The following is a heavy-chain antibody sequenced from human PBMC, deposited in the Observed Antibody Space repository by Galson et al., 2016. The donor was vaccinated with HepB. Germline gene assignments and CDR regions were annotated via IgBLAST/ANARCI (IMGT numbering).Heavy chain of an antibody. CDR3: ARDVHFRFDY. V-gene: IGHV1-18*04. J-gene: IGHJ4*02. CDR2: ISANSGNT. D-gene: IGHD3-3*02. Sequence: SVKVSCKASGYRFPTYGISWVRQAPGQGLEWLGWISANSGNTIYAQKFQDRVTMTRDTSASTVYMDLRSLRSDDTAVYYCARDVHFRFDYWGQGTLVTVSS. CDR1: GYRFPTYG.